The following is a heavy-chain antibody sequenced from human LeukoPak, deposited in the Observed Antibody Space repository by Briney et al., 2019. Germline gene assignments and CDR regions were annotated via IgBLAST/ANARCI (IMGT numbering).Heavy chain of an antibody. Sequence: SGGSLRLSCAASGFTFSSYSMNWVRQPPGKGLEWIGEINHSGSTNYNPSLKSRVTISVDTSKNQFSLKLSSVTAADTAVYYCARTKLLWFGPHRSWFDPWGQGTLVTVSS. CDR3: ARTKLLWFGPHRSWFDP. D-gene: IGHD3-10*01. CDR2: INHSGST. V-gene: IGHV4-34*01. J-gene: IGHJ5*02. CDR1: GFTFSSYS.